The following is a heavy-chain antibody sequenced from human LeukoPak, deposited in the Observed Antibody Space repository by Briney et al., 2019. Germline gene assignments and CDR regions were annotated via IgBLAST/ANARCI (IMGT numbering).Heavy chain of an antibody. Sequence: ASVKVSCKASGYTFTSYDINWMRQATGQGLEWMGWMDPNSGNTGYAQKFQGRVTMTRNTSISTAYMELSSLRSEDTAVYYCERGKVGGSGSYYNEYNWFDPWGQGTLVTVSS. CDR2: MDPNSGNT. V-gene: IGHV1-8*01. D-gene: IGHD3-10*01. J-gene: IGHJ5*02. CDR1: GYTFTSYD. CDR3: ERGKVGGSGSYYNEYNWFDP.